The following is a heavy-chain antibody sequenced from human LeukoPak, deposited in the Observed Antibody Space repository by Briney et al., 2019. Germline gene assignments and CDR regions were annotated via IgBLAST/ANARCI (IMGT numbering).Heavy chain of an antibody. Sequence: SETLSLTCTVSGGSISSYYWSWIRPPPGKGLEWIGNIYYSGSTNYNPSLKSRVTISVDTSKNQFSLKLSSVTAADTAVYYCARDRGPPYYYYYYGMDVWGQGTTVTVSS. CDR1: GGSISSYY. CDR3: ARDRGPPYYYYYYGMDV. CDR2: IYYSGST. D-gene: IGHD3-10*01. V-gene: IGHV4-59*01. J-gene: IGHJ6*02.